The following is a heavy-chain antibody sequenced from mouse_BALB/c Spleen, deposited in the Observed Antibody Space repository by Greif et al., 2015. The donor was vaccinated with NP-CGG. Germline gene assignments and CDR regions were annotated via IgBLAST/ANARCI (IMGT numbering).Heavy chain of an antibody. J-gene: IGHJ4*01. CDR3: TPYGYYAMDY. CDR2: IRLKSNNYAT. V-gene: IGHV6-6*02. Sequence: EVHLVESGGGLVHPGGSLKLSCVASGFTFSNYWMNWVRQSPEKGLEWVAEIRLKSNNYATHYAESVKGRFTISRDDSKSSVYRQMNTLRAGDTGSYYVTPYGYYAMDYWCQGTSVTVSS. D-gene: IGHD1-1*02. CDR1: GFTFSNYW.